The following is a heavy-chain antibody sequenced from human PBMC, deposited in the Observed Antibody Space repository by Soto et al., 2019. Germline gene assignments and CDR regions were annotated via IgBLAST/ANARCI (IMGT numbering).Heavy chain of an antibody. D-gene: IGHD5-12*01. Sequence: PSETLSLTCTVSGGSISSGGYYWSWIRQHPGKGLEWIGYIYYSGSTYYNPSLKSRVTISVDTSKNQFSLKLSSVTAADTAVYYCARVDSGYEVAFDIWGQGTMVTVSS. CDR2: IYYSGST. J-gene: IGHJ3*02. V-gene: IGHV4-31*03. CDR1: GGSISSGGYY. CDR3: ARVDSGYEVAFDI.